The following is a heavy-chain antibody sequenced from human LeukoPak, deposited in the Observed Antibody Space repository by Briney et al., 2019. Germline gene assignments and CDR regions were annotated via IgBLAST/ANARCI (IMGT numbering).Heavy chain of an antibody. CDR2: INPSGGST. CDR1: GYTFTSYY. J-gene: IGHJ3*02. V-gene: IGHV1-46*01. Sequence: ASVKVSCKASGYTFTSYYMHWVRQAPGQGLEWMGIINPSGGSTSYAQKFQGRVTMTRDMSTSTAYMELSRLRSDDTAVFYCARPPSEYSSSADAFDIWGQGTMVTVSS. D-gene: IGHD6-6*01. CDR3: ARPPSEYSSSADAFDI.